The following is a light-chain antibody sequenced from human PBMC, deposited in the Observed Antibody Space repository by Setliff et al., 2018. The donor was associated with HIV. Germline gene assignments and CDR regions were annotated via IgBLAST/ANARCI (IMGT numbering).Light chain of an antibody. CDR1: GSNIGTNT. Sequence: QSALTQPPSASGTPGQRVTISCSGSGSNIGTNTVTWYHQLPGTAPKVLIHSNNQRPSGVPDRFSGSKSGTSASLAISGLQSEDEADYYCAAWDDSLNGYVFATGTRSPS. V-gene: IGLV1-44*01. J-gene: IGLJ1*01. CDR3: AAWDDSLNGYV. CDR2: SNN.